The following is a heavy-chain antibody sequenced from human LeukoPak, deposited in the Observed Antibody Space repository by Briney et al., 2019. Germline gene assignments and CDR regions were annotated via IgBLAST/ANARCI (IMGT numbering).Heavy chain of an antibody. J-gene: IGHJ4*02. Sequence: ASVKVSCKASGCTFNSYYIHWVRQAPGQGLEWMGIINLSGGITSYAQKFQGRVTMTRDTSTSTVYMELSSLRSEDTAVYYCARVSGSNYYFDYWGQGTLVTVSS. CDR1: GCTFNSYY. V-gene: IGHV1-46*02. D-gene: IGHD1-26*01. CDR2: INLSGGIT. CDR3: ARVSGSNYYFDY.